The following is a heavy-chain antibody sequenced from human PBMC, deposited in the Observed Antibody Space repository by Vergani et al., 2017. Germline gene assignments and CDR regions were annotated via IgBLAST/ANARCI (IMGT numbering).Heavy chain of an antibody. Sequence: QVQLVQSGAEVKKPGSSVKVSCKASGGTFSSYAISWVRQAPGQGLEWMGRIIPILGIANYAQKFQGRVTITADKSTSTAYMELSSLRSEATAVYYCARVGHSNAFDIWGQGTMVTVSS. V-gene: IGHV1-69*04. CDR1: GGTFSSYA. J-gene: IGHJ3*02. CDR2: IIPILGIA. CDR3: ARVGHSNAFDI. D-gene: IGHD3-16*01.